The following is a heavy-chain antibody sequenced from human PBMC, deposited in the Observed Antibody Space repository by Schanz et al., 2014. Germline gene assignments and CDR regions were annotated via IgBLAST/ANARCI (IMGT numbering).Heavy chain of an antibody. CDR3: AKDGVEAVATV. V-gene: IGHV3-48*01. Sequence: EVQLVESGGGLVQPGGSLRLSCAASGFTFSSYSLAWVRQAPGKGLEWVSFISTGRYLYYADSVKGRFTISRDNSKNTLFLQMNSLRAEDTAVYYCAKDGVEAVATVWGQGILVTVSS. CDR1: GFTFSSYS. J-gene: IGHJ4*02. D-gene: IGHD5-12*01. CDR2: ISTGRYL.